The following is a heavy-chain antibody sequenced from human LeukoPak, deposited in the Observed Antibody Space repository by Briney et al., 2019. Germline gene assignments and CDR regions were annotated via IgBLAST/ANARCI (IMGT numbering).Heavy chain of an antibody. V-gene: IGHV3-9*01. D-gene: IGHD6-19*01. J-gene: IGHJ5*02. CDR2: ISWNSGSI. CDR1: GFTFDDYA. CDR3: AKSNSGWWLDP. Sequence: GGSLRLSCAASGFTFDDYAMHWVRQAPGKGLEWVSGISWNSGSIGYADSVKGRFTISRDNSKNTLYLQMNSLRAEDTAVYYCAKSNSGWWLDPWGQGTLVTVSS.